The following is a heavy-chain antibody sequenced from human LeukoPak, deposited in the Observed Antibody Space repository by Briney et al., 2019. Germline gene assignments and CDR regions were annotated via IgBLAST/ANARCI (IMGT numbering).Heavy chain of an antibody. Sequence: GGSLRLSCAASGFTFRSYGMHWVRQAPGKGLEWVAVISYDGSNKYCADSVKGRFTISRDNSKNTLYLQMNTLRAEDTAVYYCARGEGLGTTNGGYYFAYWGQGSLVIVSS. V-gene: IGHV3-30*03. CDR2: ISYDGSNK. J-gene: IGHJ4*02. CDR1: GFTFRSYG. CDR3: ARGEGLGTTNGGYYFAY. D-gene: IGHD1-26*01.